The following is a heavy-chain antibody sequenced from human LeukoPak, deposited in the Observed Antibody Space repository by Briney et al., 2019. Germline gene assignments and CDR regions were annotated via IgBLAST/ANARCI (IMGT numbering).Heavy chain of an antibody. D-gene: IGHD3-10*01. CDR1: GFTFSTYA. V-gene: IGHV3-23*01. CDR2: ISGSGGST. CDR3: ARVTYGSGTYGAFDY. Sequence: GGSLRLSCAASGFTFSTYAMSWVRQAPGKGLEWVSTISGSGGSTYYAESVKGRFTISRDNSKNTLYLQMNSLRAEDTAVYYCARVTYGSGTYGAFDYWGQGTLVTVSS. J-gene: IGHJ4*02.